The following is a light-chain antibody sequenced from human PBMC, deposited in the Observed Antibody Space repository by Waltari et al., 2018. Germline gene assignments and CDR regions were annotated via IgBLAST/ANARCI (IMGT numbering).Light chain of an antibody. Sequence: EIVMTQSPDSLAVSLGERATINCKSSQSVLYNSDNKNYLAWYQQKPGQPPKLLIYWASIQESGVPDRFSGSGSGTDFTLTISSLQAEDVAVYYCQQYYSIPRTYGQGTKLEIK. CDR1: QSVLYNSDNKNY. CDR3: QQYYSIPRT. V-gene: IGKV4-1*01. J-gene: IGKJ2*02. CDR2: WAS.